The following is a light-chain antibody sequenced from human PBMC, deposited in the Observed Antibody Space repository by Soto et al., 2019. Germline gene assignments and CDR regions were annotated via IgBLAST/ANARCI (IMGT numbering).Light chain of an antibody. J-gene: IGKJ1*01. CDR1: QSVSSD. CDR3: QQYNNWPT. Sequence: EILMTQSPATLSVSPVEIATLFSRASQSVSSDLALYQQKPGQPPRLLIYAASARATGIPARFSGSGSGTEFTLTISSLQSEDFAIYFCQQYNNWPTCGQGTKGDIK. V-gene: IGKV3-15*01. CDR2: AAS.